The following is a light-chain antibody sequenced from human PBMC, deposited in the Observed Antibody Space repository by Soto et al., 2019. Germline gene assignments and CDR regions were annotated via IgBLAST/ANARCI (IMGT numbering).Light chain of an antibody. V-gene: IGKV3-20*01. CDR1: QSVSSSY. J-gene: IGKJ5*01. CDR2: GAS. Sequence: EIVLTQSPGTVSLSPGERATLSCRASQSVSSSYLAWYQQKPGQAPRLLIYGASSRATGIPDRFSGSGSGTDFTLTISRLEPEDFAVYYCQQYGSSPPITFGQRTRLAIK. CDR3: QQYGSSPPIT.